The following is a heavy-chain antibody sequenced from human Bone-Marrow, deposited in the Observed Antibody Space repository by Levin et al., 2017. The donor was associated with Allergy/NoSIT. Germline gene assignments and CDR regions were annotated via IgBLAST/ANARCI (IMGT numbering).Heavy chain of an antibody. J-gene: IGHJ4*02. CDR1: GGSISSYY. V-gene: IGHV4-59*08. CDR2: IYYTGST. D-gene: IGHD3-22*01. CDR3: ARHSSGNYLRSRLDY. Sequence: SETLSLTCTVSGGSISSYYWSWIWQPPGKGLEWIGYIYYTGSTNYNPSLKSRVTMSVDMSKNQFSLKLRSVTAADTAMYYCARHSSGNYLRSRLDYWGQGTLVTVSS.